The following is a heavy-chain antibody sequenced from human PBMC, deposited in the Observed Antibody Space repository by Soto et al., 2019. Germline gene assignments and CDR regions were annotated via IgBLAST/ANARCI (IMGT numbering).Heavy chain of an antibody. CDR3: ARDDEYSGNGMDV. Sequence: QVQLVESGGGVVQPGRSLRLSCAASGFTFSNYGMHCVRQAPGKGLEWVAVILNDGSNRYHADSVKDRFTISRDNSKNTLYLQMNSLRAEDTAMYYCARDDEYSGNGMDVWGQGTTVTVS. V-gene: IGHV3-33*01. CDR2: ILNDGSNR. D-gene: IGHD3-10*01. J-gene: IGHJ6*02. CDR1: GFTFSNYG.